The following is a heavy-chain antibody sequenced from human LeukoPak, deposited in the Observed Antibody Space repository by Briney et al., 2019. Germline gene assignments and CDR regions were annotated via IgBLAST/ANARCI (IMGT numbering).Heavy chain of an antibody. CDR2: INPSGGST. CDR3: ARGTYYYDSSGELPLLY. J-gene: IGHJ4*02. Sequence: ASVKVSCKASGYTFTGYYMHWVRQAPGQGLEWMGIINPSGGSTSYAQKFQGRVTMTRDTSTSTVYMELSSLRSEDTAVYYCARGTYYYDSSGELPLLYWGQGTLVTVSS. V-gene: IGHV1-46*01. CDR1: GYTFTGYY. D-gene: IGHD3-22*01.